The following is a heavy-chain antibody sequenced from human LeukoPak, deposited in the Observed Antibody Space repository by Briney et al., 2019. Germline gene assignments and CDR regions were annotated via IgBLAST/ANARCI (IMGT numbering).Heavy chain of an antibody. CDR3: ARGGSIAAAGTGINWFDP. CDR2: IIPILGIA. CDR1: GGTFSSYA. V-gene: IGHV1-69*04. Sequence: SVKVSCKASGGTFSSYAISSVRQAPGQGLEWMGRIIPILGIANYAQKFQGRVTITADKSTSTAYMELSSLRSEDTAVYYCARGGSIAAAGTGINWFDPWGQGTLVTVSS. J-gene: IGHJ5*02. D-gene: IGHD6-13*01.